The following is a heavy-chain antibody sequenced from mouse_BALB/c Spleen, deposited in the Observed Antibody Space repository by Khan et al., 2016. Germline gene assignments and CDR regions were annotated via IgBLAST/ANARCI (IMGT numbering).Heavy chain of an antibody. CDR2: IWGDGSI. J-gene: IGHJ3*01. D-gene: IGHD2-4*01. CDR1: GFSITGFA. CDR3: VCAYDDDGGFAY. Sequence: QVQLQQSGPGLVAPSQSLSITCTVSGFSITGFAVNWVRQPPGKGLEWLGVIWGDGSIDYESDPKSSLSISKDNYKSQVFLKMNRLQTEATARDFCVCAYDDDGGFAYWGQGTLVTVSA. V-gene: IGHV2-6-7*01.